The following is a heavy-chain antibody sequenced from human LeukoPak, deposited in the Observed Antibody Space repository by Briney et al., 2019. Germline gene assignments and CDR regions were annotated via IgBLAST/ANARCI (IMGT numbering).Heavy chain of an antibody. Sequence: SETLSLTCTASGGSISSYYWSWIRQPPGKGLEWIGYIYYSGSTNYNPSLKSRVTISVDTSKNQFSLRLSSVTAADTAVYYCASPKGRGGAFDIWGQGTMVTVSS. CDR2: IYYSGST. V-gene: IGHV4-59*08. CDR3: ASPKGRGGAFDI. CDR1: GGSISSYY. J-gene: IGHJ3*02.